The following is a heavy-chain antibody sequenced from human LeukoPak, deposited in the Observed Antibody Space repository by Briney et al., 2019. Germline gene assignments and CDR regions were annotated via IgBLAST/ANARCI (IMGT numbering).Heavy chain of an antibody. Sequence: GASVKVSCKASGYTFSIYGFSWVRQAPGQGLEWMGWISVYNGNTNYAQKFQGRVTMTTDTSTSTAHMELRSLRSDDTAVYYCARQGYSGHSQGAADYWGQGILVTVSS. D-gene: IGHD4-23*01. CDR1: GYTFSIYG. J-gene: IGHJ4*02. CDR2: ISVYNGNT. CDR3: ARQGYSGHSQGAADY. V-gene: IGHV1-18*01.